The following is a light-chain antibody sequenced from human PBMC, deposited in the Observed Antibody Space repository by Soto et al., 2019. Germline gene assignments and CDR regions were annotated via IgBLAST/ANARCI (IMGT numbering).Light chain of an antibody. Sequence: QSALTQPATVSGSPGQPITISCTGTSSDVGGYDYVSWYQQHPGKVPKLIIYEVSIRASGVSNRFSASKSANTASLTISGLQPEDEADYYCSSFTSSGPLFGGGTKLTVL. CDR2: EVS. CDR1: SSDVGGYDY. J-gene: IGLJ3*02. V-gene: IGLV2-14*01. CDR3: SSFTSSGPL.